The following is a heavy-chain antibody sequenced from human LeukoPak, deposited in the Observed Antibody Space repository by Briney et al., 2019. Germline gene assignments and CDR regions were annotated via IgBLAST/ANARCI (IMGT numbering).Heavy chain of an antibody. CDR2: INHSGST. Sequence: PSETLSLTCAVYGGSFSGYYWSWIRQPPGKGLEWIGEINHSGSTNYNLSLKSRVTISVDTSKNQFSLKLSSVTAADTAVYYCAALNYYGSGSNYGMDVWGQGTTVTVSS. V-gene: IGHV4-34*01. D-gene: IGHD3-10*01. CDR3: AALNYYGSGSNYGMDV. CDR1: GGSFSGYY. J-gene: IGHJ6*02.